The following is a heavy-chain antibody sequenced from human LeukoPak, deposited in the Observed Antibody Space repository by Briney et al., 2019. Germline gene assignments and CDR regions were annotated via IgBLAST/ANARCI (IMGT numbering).Heavy chain of an antibody. Sequence: GGSLRLSCAASGFTFNTYWMSWVRQAPGKGLEWVANIKEGGSVKYYVDSVKGRFTISRDNAKNSVYLQMNSLRAEDTAVYYCARQLGGSGSYWGQGTLVTVSS. CDR3: ARQLGGSGSY. J-gene: IGHJ4*02. CDR1: GFTFNTYW. V-gene: IGHV3-7*01. CDR2: IKEGGSVK. D-gene: IGHD3-10*01.